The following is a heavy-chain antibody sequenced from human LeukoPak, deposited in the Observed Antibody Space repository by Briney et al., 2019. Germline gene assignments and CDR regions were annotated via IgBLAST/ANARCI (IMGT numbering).Heavy chain of an antibody. CDR1: GYTFTYYT. Sequence: GASVKVSCKASGYTFTYYTMNWVRQAPGQGLEWIGWINTNTGNPTYAQGFTEQFVFSLDTSVSTAFLQISSLKAADTAVYYCVRNGIYPLIYYDYWGQGTLVTVSS. CDR2: INTNTGNP. CDR3: VRNGIYPLIYYDY. D-gene: IGHD5-12*01. J-gene: IGHJ4*02. V-gene: IGHV7-4-1*02.